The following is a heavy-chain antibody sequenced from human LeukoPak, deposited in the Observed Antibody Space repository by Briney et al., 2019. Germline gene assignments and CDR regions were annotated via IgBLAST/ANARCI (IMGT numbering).Heavy chain of an antibody. CDR1: GFTFSSYG. V-gene: IGHV3-30*03. D-gene: IGHD6-6*01. CDR2: ISYDGSNK. J-gene: IGHJ4*02. CDR3: AREYSSSSWARVLVDYFDY. Sequence: PGGSLRLSCAASGFTFSSYGMHWVRQAPGKGLEWVAVISYDGSNKYYADSVKGRFTISRDNSKNTLYLQMNSLRAEDTAVYYCAREYSSSSWARVLVDYFDYWGQGTLVTVSS.